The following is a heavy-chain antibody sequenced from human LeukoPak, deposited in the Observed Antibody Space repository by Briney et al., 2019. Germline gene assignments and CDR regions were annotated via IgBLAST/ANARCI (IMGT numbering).Heavy chain of an antibody. CDR3: ANLDDY. D-gene: IGHD1-1*01. CDR2: IRYDGSDK. CDR1: GFNFDKYG. Sequence: GGSLRLSCAASGFNFDKYGMHWVRQAPGKGLEWVTFIRYDGSDKYYANSVKGRFSISRDNSKKQLYLQMNSLKSEGTALYYCANLDDYWGQGTLVTVSS. J-gene: IGHJ4*02. V-gene: IGHV3-30*02.